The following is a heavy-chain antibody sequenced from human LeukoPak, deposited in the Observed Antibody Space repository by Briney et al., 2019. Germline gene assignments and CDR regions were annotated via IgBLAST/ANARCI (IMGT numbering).Heavy chain of an antibody. Sequence: SSETLSLTCTVSGGSINNYYWSWIRQPPGKGLEWIGYIYYSGSTNYNPSLKSRVSMSGGTSKNQVSLKLRSVTAADTAVYYCARDPTTVTTIFDSWGQGTLVTVSS. D-gene: IGHD4-17*01. J-gene: IGHJ4*02. CDR1: GGSINNYY. V-gene: IGHV4-59*12. CDR3: ARDPTTVTTIFDS. CDR2: IYYSGST.